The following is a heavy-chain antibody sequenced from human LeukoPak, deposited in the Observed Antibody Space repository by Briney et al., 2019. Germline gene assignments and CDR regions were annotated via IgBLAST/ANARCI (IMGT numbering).Heavy chain of an antibody. J-gene: IGHJ4*02. CDR3: ATKLSWDLELGY. CDR2: ISGYNGNT. CDR1: GFTFNTND. V-gene: IGHV1-18*01. Sequence: ASVNVSCKPSGFTFNTNDVSWVRQAPGQGLEWMGWISGYNGNTNHAQKLQGRVTMTTDTSTNTASLELKSLRSDDTAVYYCATKLSWDLELGYWGQGTLVTVSS. D-gene: IGHD1-7*01.